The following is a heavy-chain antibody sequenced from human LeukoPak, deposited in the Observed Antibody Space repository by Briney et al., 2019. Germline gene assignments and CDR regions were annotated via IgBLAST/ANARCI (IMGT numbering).Heavy chain of an antibody. CDR1: GFTFSSYS. CDR3: ARDCSSTSCYTPEYFDY. Sequence: TGGSLRLSCAASGFTFSSYSMNWVRQAPGKGLEWVSYISSSSTIYYADSVKGRFTISRDNAKNSLYLQMNSLRAEDTAVYYCARDCSSTSCYTPEYFDYWGQGTLVTVSS. CDR2: ISSSSTI. D-gene: IGHD2-2*02. V-gene: IGHV3-48*01. J-gene: IGHJ4*02.